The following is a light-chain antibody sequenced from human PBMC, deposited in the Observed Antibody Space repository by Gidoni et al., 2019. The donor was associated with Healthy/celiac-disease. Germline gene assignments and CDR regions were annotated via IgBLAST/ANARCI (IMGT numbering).Light chain of an antibody. J-gene: IGKJ4*01. CDR2: GAS. CDR1: QSVSSSY. Sequence: IGLTQSPGTLSLSPGERATLSCRASQSVSSSYFAWYQQKPGQAPRLLIYGASSRATGIPDRFSGSGSGTDFILTISRLAPEDFAVYYCQQYGSSPLTFGGGTKVEIK. CDR3: QQYGSSPLT. V-gene: IGKV3-20*01.